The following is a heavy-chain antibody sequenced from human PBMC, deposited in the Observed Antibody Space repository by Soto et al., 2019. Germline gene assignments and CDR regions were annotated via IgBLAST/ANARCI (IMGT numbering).Heavy chain of an antibody. CDR3: ARGKRWNNLKDYYYYYGMDV. CDR2: INHSGST. CDR1: GGSFSGYY. D-gene: IGHD1-1*01. J-gene: IGHJ6*02. Sequence: PSETLSLTCAVYGGSFSGYYWSWIRQPPGKGLEWIGEINHSGSTNYNPSLKSRVTISVDTSKNQFSLKLSSVTAADTAVYYCARGKRWNNLKDYYYYYGMDVWGQGTTVTVSS. V-gene: IGHV4-34*01.